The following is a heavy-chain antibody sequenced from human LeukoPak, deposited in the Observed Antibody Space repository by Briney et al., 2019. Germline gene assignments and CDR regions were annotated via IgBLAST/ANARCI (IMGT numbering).Heavy chain of an antibody. Sequence: PSETLSLTCTVSGVSVNSVSSYWSWLRQPPGTGLEWIGYVYYSGSINYNPSLKSRVTMSLNTSKNQSSLKLSSLTAADTAVYYCARRTGYCTATNCYASFDYWGQGTLVTVSS. V-gene: IGHV4-61*01. J-gene: IGHJ4*02. CDR3: ARRTGYCTATNCYASFDY. CDR1: GVSVNSVSSY. CDR2: VYYSGSI. D-gene: IGHD2-2*03.